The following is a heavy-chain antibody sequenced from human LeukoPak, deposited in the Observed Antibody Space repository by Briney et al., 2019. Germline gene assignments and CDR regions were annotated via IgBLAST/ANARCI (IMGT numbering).Heavy chain of an antibody. J-gene: IGHJ4*02. CDR1: GFSFSSYA. V-gene: IGHV3-23*01. CDR3: AKDPGVLLWFGELSI. Sequence: PGGSLRLSCAASGFSFSSYAMNWVRQAPGKGLEWVSAISGSGGSTYYADSVKGRFTISRDNSKNTLYLQMNSLRAEDTAVYYCAKDPGVLLWFGELSIWGQGTLVTVSS. D-gene: IGHD3-10*01. CDR2: ISGSGGST.